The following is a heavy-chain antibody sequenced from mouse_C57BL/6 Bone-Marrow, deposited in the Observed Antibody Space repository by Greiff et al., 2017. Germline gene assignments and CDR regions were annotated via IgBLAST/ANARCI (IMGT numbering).Heavy chain of an antibody. D-gene: IGHD1-1*01. CDR3: ARSVFITTVVAHWYFDV. CDR1: GYTFTSYG. J-gene: IGHJ1*03. V-gene: IGHV1-81*01. CDR2: IYPRSGNT. Sequence: VKLQESGAELARPGASVKLSCKASGYTFTSYGISWVKQSTGQGLEWIGEIYPRSGNTYYNEKFKGKATLTADKSSSTAYMELRSLTSEDSAVYFCARSVFITTVVAHWYFDVWGTGTTVTVSS.